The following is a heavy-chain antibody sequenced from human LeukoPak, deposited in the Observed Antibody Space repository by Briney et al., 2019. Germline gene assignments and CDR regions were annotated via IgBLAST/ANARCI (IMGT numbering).Heavy chain of an antibody. CDR3: ARLTTVVTQYYYYYMDV. D-gene: IGHD4-23*01. J-gene: IGHJ6*03. CDR2: IYTSGST. CDR1: GGSISSGSYY. V-gene: IGHV4-61*02. Sequence: SETLSLTCTVSGGSISSGSYYWSWIRQPAGKGLEWIGRIYTSGSTNYNPSLKSRVTISVDTSKNQFSLKLSSVTAADTAVYYCARLTTVVTQYYYYYMDVWGKGTTVTISS.